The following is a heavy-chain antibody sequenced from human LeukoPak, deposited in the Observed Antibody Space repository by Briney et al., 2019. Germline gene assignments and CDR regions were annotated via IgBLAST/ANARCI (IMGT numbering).Heavy chain of an antibody. D-gene: IGHD6-19*01. CDR1: GYTFTSYD. CDR3: ARGLDFDY. V-gene: IGHV1-2*06. CDR2: INPNSGGT. Sequence: ASVKVSCKASGYTFTSYDINWVRQAPGQGLEWMGRINPNSGGTNYAQKFQGRVTMTRDTSISTAYMELSRLRSDDTAVYYCARGLDFDYWGQGTPVTVSS. J-gene: IGHJ4*02.